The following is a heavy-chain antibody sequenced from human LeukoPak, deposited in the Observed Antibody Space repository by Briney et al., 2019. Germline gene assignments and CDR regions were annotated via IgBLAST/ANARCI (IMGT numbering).Heavy chain of an antibody. J-gene: IGHJ6*04. D-gene: IGHD3-10*02. Sequence: GGSLRLSCAASGFTFDAYGMNWVRQTPGKGLEWVSGINWNGGGAGYADSVKGRFTISRDNAKNSLYLQMNSLRAEDTAVYYRAELGITMIGGVWGKGTTVTISS. CDR2: INWNGGGA. CDR3: AELGITMIGGV. V-gene: IGHV3-20*04. CDR1: GFTFDAYG.